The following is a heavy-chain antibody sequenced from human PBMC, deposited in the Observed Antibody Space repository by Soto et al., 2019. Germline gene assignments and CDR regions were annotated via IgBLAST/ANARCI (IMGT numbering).Heavy chain of an antibody. CDR1: GGSISSGDYY. D-gene: IGHD3-10*01. CDR3: ARVVVRVYGMDV. J-gene: IGHJ6*02. Sequence: QVQLQESGPGLVKPSQTLSLTCTVSGGSISSGDYYWSWIRQPPGKGLEWIGYIYYSGSTYYNPSLKSRVTTSVDSSKIQCSLKLGSVSAADTAVYSWARVVVRVYGMDVWGQGTTVTVSS. CDR2: IYYSGST. V-gene: IGHV4-30-4*01.